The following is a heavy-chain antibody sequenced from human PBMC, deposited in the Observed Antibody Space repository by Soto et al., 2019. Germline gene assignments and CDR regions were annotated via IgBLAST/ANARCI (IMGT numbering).Heavy chain of an antibody. Sequence: QITLKESGPTLVKPTQTLTLTCTFSAFSLSTGGVGVGWIRQPPVKALEWLALIYLDDDKRYSPSLSSRLTITKDTSKTQVVLTMTNMDPVDTATYYCIQSRCGGDCLQSYASYYYYGMDVWGQGTTVTVSS. CDR2: IYLDDDK. J-gene: IGHJ6*02. D-gene: IGHD2-21*02. V-gene: IGHV2-5*02. CDR1: AFSLSTGGVG. CDR3: IQSRCGGDCLQSYASYYYYGMDV.